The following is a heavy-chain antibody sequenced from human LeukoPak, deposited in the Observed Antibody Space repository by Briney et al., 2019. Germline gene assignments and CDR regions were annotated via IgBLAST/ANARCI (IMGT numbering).Heavy chain of an antibody. J-gene: IGHJ6*02. CDR2: IRYDGTYK. V-gene: IGHV3-33*08. D-gene: IGHD3-16*01. CDR1: GFTFSNYG. Sequence: GGSLRLSCAASGFTFSNYGLHWVRQAPGKGLEWLAVIRYDGTYKYYADSMQGRFTISRDNAKNSLYLQMSNLRAEDTAVYFCARGGGLDVWGQGATVTVSS. CDR3: ARGGGLDV.